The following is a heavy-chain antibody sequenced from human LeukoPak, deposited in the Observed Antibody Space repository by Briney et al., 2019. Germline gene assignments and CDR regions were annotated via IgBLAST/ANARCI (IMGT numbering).Heavy chain of an antibody. Sequence: GGSLRLSCAASGFTFSSYGTHWVRQAPGKGLEWVAVISYDGSNKYYADSVKGRFTISRDNSKNTLYLQMNSLRAEDTAVYYCAKGNYGSGTAIDYWGQGTLVTVSS. CDR3: AKGNYGSGTAIDY. J-gene: IGHJ4*02. CDR1: GFTFSSYG. CDR2: ISYDGSNK. D-gene: IGHD3-10*01. V-gene: IGHV3-30*18.